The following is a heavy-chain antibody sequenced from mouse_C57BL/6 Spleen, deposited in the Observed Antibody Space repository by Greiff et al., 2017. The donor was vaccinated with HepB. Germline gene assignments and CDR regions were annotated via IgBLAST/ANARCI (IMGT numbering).Heavy chain of an antibody. Sequence: EVKLVESGGGLVKPGGSLKLSCAASGFTFSSYTMSWVRQTPEKRLEWVATISGGGGNTYYPDSVKGRFTISRDNAKNTLYLQMSSLRSADTALYYCARQWLGYGCDGGFAYWGQGTLVTVSA. D-gene: IGHD1-1*01. V-gene: IGHV5-9*01. J-gene: IGHJ3*01. CDR2: ISGGGGNT. CDR1: GFTFSSYT. CDR3: ARQWLGYGCDGGFAY.